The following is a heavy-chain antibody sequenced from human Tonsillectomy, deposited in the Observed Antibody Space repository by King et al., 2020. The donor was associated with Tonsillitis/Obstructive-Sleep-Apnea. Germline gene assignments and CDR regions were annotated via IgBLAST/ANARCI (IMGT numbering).Heavy chain of an antibody. CDR3: ASGGGSWFDS. CDR1: GGSLSGYY. V-gene: IGHV4-34*01. J-gene: IGHJ5*01. D-gene: IGHD1-26*01. Sequence: VQLQQWGAGLLKPSETLSLTCASYGGSLSGYYWSWIRPPPGKGLEWIGEINHSGSTNYNPSHKSRVTIAVDTSKNQFSLNLSSVTAADTAVYYCASGGGSWFDSWGQGTLVTVSS. CDR2: INHSGST.